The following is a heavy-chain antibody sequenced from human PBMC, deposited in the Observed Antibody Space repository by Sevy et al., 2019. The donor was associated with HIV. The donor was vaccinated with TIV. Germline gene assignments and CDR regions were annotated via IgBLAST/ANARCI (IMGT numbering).Heavy chain of an antibody. V-gene: IGHV3-49*04. D-gene: IGHD1-1*01. Sequence: GGSLRLSCTASGFSFGDYAMNWVRQAPGKGLEWVAFLKNKARGGTLDHAASVKGRFTISRDDSKSIVYLQMNDVRTVDTGVYYCTRWNGAHSIFDYWDHGALVTVSS. CDR2: LKNKARGGTL. J-gene: IGHJ4*01. CDR1: GFSFGDYA. CDR3: TRWNGAHSIFDY.